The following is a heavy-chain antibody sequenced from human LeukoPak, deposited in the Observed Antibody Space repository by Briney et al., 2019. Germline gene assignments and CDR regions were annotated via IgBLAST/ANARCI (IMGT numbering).Heavy chain of an antibody. CDR1: GYTFSSYS. V-gene: IGHV1-18*01. D-gene: IGHD6-13*01. Sequence: ASVTVSCKASGYTFSSYSFTWVRQAPGQRLEWLGWIRADNGNTSYAPKLQGRVTMTTDTSTGTAYMELRSLRSDDTAVYYCARVDSGSWNSPYYFDYWGQGTLVTVSS. CDR2: IRADNGNT. J-gene: IGHJ4*02. CDR3: ARVDSGSWNSPYYFDY.